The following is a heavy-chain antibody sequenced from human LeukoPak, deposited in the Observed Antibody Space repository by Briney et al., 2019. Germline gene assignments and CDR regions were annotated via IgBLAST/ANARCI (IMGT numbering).Heavy chain of an antibody. CDR1: GFTFSNYW. D-gene: IGHD3-16*02. Sequence: GGSLRLSCAASGFTFSNYWMSWVRQAPGKRLEWVANIKEDGSETYYVDSVKGRFTISRDNAKNSLYLQMNSLRAEDTAVYYCARRGRYHDYWGQGTLVTVSS. CDR3: ARRGRYHDY. CDR2: IKEDGSET. V-gene: IGHV3-7*01. J-gene: IGHJ4*02.